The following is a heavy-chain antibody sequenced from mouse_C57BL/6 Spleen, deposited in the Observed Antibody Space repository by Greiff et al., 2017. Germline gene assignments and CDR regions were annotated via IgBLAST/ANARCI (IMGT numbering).Heavy chain of an antibody. V-gene: IGHV1-9*01. CDR3: ASEIGSRGYFDY. CDR1: GYTFTGYW. J-gene: IGHJ2*01. D-gene: IGHD1-1*01. Sequence: QVQLQQSGAELMKPGASVKLSCKATGYTFTGYWIEWVKQRPGHGLEWIGGILPGSGSTHYNEQFQGKAPFTADTSSKPAYMRLSSLKTEDSSIYNCASEIGSRGYFDYWGQGTTRTVSS. CDR2: ILPGSGST.